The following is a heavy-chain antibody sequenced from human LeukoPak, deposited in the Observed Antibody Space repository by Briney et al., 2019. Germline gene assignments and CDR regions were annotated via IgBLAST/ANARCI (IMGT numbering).Heavy chain of an antibody. J-gene: IGHJ2*01. CDR1: GYTFTSYY. D-gene: IGHD6-13*01. CDR2: INPSGGST. Sequence: ASVKVSCKASGYTFTSYYMHWVRQAPGQGLEWMGIINPSGGSTSYAQKFQGRVTMTRDMPTSTVYMELSSLRSEDTAVYYCARNGSSSWTRFDLWGRGTLVTVSS. V-gene: IGHV1-46*01. CDR3: ARNGSSSWTRFDL.